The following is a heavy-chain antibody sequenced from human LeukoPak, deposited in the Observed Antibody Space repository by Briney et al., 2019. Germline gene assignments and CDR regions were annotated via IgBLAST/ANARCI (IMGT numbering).Heavy chain of an antibody. J-gene: IGHJ3*02. CDR1: GFTFSNAR. V-gene: IGHV3-15*01. Sequence: GGSLRLSCAASGFTFSNARMSWVRQAPGKGLEWVGRIKSKTDGGTTDYAARVKGRFTISRDDSKNTLYLQMNSLKTEDTAVYYCTTAPTYYYDSSGYHAFDIWGQGTMVTVSS. CDR2: IKSKTDGGTT. CDR3: TTAPTYYYDSSGYHAFDI. D-gene: IGHD3-22*01.